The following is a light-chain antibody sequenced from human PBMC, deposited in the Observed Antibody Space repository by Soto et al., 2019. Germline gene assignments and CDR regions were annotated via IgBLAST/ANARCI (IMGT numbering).Light chain of an antibody. V-gene: IGKV1-5*03. Sequence: DIQMTQSPSTLSAFVGDRVTITCRASQSISSWLAWYQQKPGKAPKLLIYKASTLESGVPSRFSGSGSGSDFTLTISSLQPEDFATYYCQQANSFPLTFGGGTKVDIK. CDR3: QQANSFPLT. CDR2: KAS. J-gene: IGKJ4*01. CDR1: QSISSW.